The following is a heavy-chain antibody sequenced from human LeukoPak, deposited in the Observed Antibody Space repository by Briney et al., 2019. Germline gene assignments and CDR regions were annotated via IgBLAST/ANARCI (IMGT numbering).Heavy chain of an antibody. CDR3: AKDSRQVQWLALDC. D-gene: IGHD6-19*01. CDR1: GFTFSDYW. V-gene: IGHV3-74*01. CDR2: INTDGSIT. Sequence: GGSLRLSCAASGFTFSDYWIHWVRQAPGKGLVWVSRINTDGSITNYADSVKGRFSISRDNAKNTLYLQMSSLRPEDTALYYCAKDSRQVQWLALDCWGQGTLVTVSS. J-gene: IGHJ4*02.